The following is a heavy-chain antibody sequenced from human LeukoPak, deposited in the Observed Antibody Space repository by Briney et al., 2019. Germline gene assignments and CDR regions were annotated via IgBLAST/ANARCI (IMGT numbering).Heavy chain of an antibody. CDR3: AREGVDLAY. V-gene: IGHV1-69*13. CDR2: IIPIFGTA. D-gene: IGHD2-15*01. J-gene: IGHJ4*02. CDR1: GGTFSSYA. Sequence: GASVKVSCKASGGTFSSYAISWVRQAPGQGLEWMGGIIPIFGTANYAQKFRGRVTITADEPTSTAHMELSSLRSEDTAVYYCAREGVDLAYWGQGTLVTVSS.